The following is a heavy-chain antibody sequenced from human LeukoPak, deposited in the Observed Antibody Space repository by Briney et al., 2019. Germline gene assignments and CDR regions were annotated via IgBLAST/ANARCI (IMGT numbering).Heavy chain of an antibody. CDR3: VKDPRDTYGTNWFVS. J-gene: IGHJ5*01. Sequence: GGSLRLSCVASGFSFGNYAMSWVRQAPGKGLQWVSQISGTGGATWYAGFARDRFTISRDSSKKTLYLQMSGLRVEDTAMYYCVKDPRDTYGTNWFVSWGQGTLLIVSS. D-gene: IGHD2-21*01. CDR2: ISGTGGAT. CDR1: GFSFGNYA. V-gene: IGHV3-23*01.